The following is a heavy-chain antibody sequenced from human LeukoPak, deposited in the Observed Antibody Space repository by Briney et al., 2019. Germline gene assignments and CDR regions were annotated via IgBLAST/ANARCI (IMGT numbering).Heavy chain of an antibody. CDR1: GFTFSSYE. J-gene: IGHJ4*02. CDR3: ARRIGYCSGGSCDDYYFDY. Sequence: GGSLRLSCAASGFTFSSYEMNWVRQAPGKGLEWVSYISSSGSTIYYADSVKGRFTISRDNAKNSLYLQMNSLRADDTAVYYCARRIGYCSGGSCDDYYFDYWGQGTLVTVSS. V-gene: IGHV3-48*03. D-gene: IGHD2-15*01. CDR2: ISSSGSTI.